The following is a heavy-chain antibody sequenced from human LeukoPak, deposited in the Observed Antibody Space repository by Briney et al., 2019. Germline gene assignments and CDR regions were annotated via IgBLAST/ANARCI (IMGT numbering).Heavy chain of an antibody. CDR3: ATSAPYYYDSRVAPYWVREKYFQH. Sequence: GASVKVSCKASGYTFTSYGISWVRQAPGQGLEWMGGIIPIFGTANYAQKFQGRVTITADESTSTAYMELSSLRSEDTAVYYCATSAPYYYDSRVAPYWVREKYFQHWGQGTLVTVSS. J-gene: IGHJ1*01. V-gene: IGHV1-69*13. CDR2: IIPIFGTA. CDR1: GYTFTSYG. D-gene: IGHD3-22*01.